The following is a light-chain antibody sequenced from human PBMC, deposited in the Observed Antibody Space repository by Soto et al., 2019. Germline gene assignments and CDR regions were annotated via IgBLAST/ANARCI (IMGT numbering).Light chain of an antibody. CDR2: ENN. CDR3: GTWDSSLSAAV. J-gene: IGLJ2*01. CDR1: SSNIGNNY. Sequence: QSVLTQPPSVSAAPGQKVTIPCSGSSSNIGNNYVSWYQQLPGTAPKLLIYENNKRPSGIPDRFSGSKSGTSATLGITGLRTGDEADYYCGTWDSSLSAAVFGGGTQLTVL. V-gene: IGLV1-51*02.